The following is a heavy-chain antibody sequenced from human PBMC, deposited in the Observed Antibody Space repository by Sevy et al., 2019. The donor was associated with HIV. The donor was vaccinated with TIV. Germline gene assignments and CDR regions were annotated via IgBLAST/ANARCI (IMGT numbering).Heavy chain of an antibody. CDR3: AKESPGYNYDSSGSLDY. V-gene: IGHV3-23*01. CDR2: ISGSAYST. Sequence: GGSLRFSCAASGFTFNTYAMSWVRQAPGKGLEWVSGISGSAYSTYYADSVKGRFTISRDNSKNTLSLQMNSLRAEDTAVYYCAKESPGYNYDSSGSLDYWGQGTLVTVSS. J-gene: IGHJ4*02. D-gene: IGHD3-22*01. CDR1: GFTFNTYA.